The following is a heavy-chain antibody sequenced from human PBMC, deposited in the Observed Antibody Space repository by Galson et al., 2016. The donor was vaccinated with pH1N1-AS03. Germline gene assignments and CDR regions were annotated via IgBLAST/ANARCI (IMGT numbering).Heavy chain of an antibody. CDR2: IYWNDNK. Sequence: PALVKPTQTLTLTCTISGFSLTTGGVGVAWVRQSPGKALEWLAHIYWNDNKLYRPSLKTRLTITKDTSKNQVVPSMTNMDPTDTATYYCARRSWDPKEGFDYWGQGTLVTVSS. CDR3: ARRSWDPKEGFDY. CDR1: GFSLTTGGVG. J-gene: IGHJ4*02. V-gene: IGHV2-5*01. D-gene: IGHD1-26*01.